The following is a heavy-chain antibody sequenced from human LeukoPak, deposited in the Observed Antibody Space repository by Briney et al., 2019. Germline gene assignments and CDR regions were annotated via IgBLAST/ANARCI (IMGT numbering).Heavy chain of an antibody. V-gene: IGHV4-34*01. CDR2: INHSGST. CDR3: ARGPRIFYGSGSYFNY. J-gene: IGHJ4*02. D-gene: IGHD3-10*01. CDR1: GGSFSGYY. Sequence: SETLSLTCAVYGGSFSGYYWSRIRQPPGKGLEWIGEINHSGSTNYNPSLKSRVTTSVDTSKNQFSLKLSSVTAADTAVYYCARGPRIFYGSGSYFNYWGQGTLVTVSS.